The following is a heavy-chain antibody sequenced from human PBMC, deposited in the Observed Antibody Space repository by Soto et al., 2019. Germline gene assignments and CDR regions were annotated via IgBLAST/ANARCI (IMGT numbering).Heavy chain of an antibody. CDR2: IFSNDEK. V-gene: IGHV2-26*01. CDR3: ARIPSVGGSGSYYGMDD. J-gene: IGHJ6*02. D-gene: IGHD1-26*01. CDR1: GFSLSNGRMG. Sequence: QVTLKESGLVLVNPTEPLTLTCTVSGFSLSNGRMGVSWIRQPPGKALEWLAHIFSNDEKSYCTSLKSRLTFYQDTSKGQVVRTMTSMDHADTGTYYCARIPSVGGSGSYYGMDDWGQGTTVTVSS.